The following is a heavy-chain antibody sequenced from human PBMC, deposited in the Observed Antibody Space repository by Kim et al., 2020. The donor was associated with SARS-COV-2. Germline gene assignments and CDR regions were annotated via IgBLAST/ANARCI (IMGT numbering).Heavy chain of an antibody. CDR3: AKGAVTRHDY. D-gene: IGHD3-3*01. CDR1: GFTFSSQS. Sequence: GGSLRLSCEASGFTFSSQSMSWVRRGSGKGLEWVASMKEDGSNIYYVDSVKGRLTISRDNAKNSLYLQMNTLGPEDTAVYYCAKGAVTRHDYWGQGALVIVST. V-gene: IGHV3-7*03. J-gene: IGHJ4*02. CDR2: MKEDGSNI.